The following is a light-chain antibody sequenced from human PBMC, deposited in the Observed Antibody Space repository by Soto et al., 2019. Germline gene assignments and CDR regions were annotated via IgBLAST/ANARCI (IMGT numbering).Light chain of an antibody. Sequence: DIQMTQSPSSLSASVGDRVTITCRASQSISSYLNWYQQKPGKAPKFLIYGTSSLESGVPSRFSGSGSGTDFTLTISSLQPEDFATYYCQQSYRIPITFGQGTRLEIK. CDR1: QSISSY. V-gene: IGKV1-39*01. CDR3: QQSYRIPIT. CDR2: GTS. J-gene: IGKJ5*01.